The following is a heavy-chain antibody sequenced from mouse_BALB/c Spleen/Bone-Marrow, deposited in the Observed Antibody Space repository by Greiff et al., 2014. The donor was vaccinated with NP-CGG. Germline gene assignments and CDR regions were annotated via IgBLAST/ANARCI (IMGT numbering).Heavy chain of an antibody. J-gene: IGHJ2*01. D-gene: IGHD4-1*01. CDR1: GYTFTSYW. CDR2: IYPGSGST. V-gene: IGHV1S22*01. CDR3: TRDDDWVPDY. Sequence: LQQSGSELVRPGASVKLSCKASGYTFTSYWMHWVKQRPGQGLEWIGNIYPGSGSTNYDEKFKSKATLTVDTSSSTAYMQLSSLTSEDSAVYDWTRDDDWVPDYWGQGTTLTVSS.